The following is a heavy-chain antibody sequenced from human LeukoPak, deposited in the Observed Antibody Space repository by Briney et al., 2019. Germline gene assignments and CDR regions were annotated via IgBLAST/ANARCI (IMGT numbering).Heavy chain of an antibody. CDR2: INHSGST. J-gene: IGHJ6*03. D-gene: IGHD3-22*01. Sequence: SETLSLTCAVYGGSFSGYYWSWIRQPPGKGLEGRGEINHSGSTNYNPSLKSRVTISVDTSKNQFSLKLSSVTAADTAVYYCARAHYDSSGYRYYYYYMDVWGKGTTVTVSS. CDR1: GGSFSGYY. V-gene: IGHV4-34*01. CDR3: ARAHYDSSGYRYYYYYMDV.